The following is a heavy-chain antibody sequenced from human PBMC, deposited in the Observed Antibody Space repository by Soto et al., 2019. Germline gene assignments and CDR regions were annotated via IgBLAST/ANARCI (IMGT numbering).Heavy chain of an antibody. Sequence: PGGSLRLSCAASGFTFSSYGMHWVRQAPGKGLEWVAVISGSGGSTYYADSVKGRFTISRDNSKNTLYLQMNSLRAEDTAVYYCAKDLDPDYYGSGSYEVFWFDPWGQGTLVTVSS. V-gene: IGHV3-23*01. CDR2: ISGSGGST. D-gene: IGHD3-10*01. CDR3: AKDLDPDYYGSGSYEVFWFDP. CDR1: GFTFSSYG. J-gene: IGHJ5*02.